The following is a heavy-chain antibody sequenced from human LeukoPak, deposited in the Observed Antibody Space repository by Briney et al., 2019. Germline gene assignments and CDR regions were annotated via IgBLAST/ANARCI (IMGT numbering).Heavy chain of an antibody. CDR1: GGSISSYY. V-gene: IGHV4-59*12. J-gene: IGHJ5*02. CDR2: IYYSGST. D-gene: IGHD3-3*01. Sequence: SETLSLTCTVSGGSISSYYWSWIRQPPGKGLEWIGYIYYSGSTNYNPSLKSRVTISVDTSKNQFSLKLTSVTAADTAMYYCARGLGREARYDSWSGSVVHNWFDPWGRGTRVTVSS. CDR3: ARGLGREARYDSWSGSVVHNWFDP.